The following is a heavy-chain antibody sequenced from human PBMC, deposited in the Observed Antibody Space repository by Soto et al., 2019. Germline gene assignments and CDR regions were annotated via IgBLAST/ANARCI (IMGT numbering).Heavy chain of an antibody. CDR3: AKAPHRTGTTHPYYYYYGMDV. J-gene: IGHJ6*02. CDR1: GFMFSVYT. V-gene: IGHV3-48*01. CDR2: INSDSSTI. D-gene: IGHD1-7*01. Sequence: GGSLRLSCAGSGFMFSVYTMNWVRQAPGKGLEWVSSINSDSSTIYHADSVKGRFTISRDNAKNSLDLQMNSLRAEDTAVYYCAKAPHRTGTTHPYYYYYGMDVWGQGTTVTVSS.